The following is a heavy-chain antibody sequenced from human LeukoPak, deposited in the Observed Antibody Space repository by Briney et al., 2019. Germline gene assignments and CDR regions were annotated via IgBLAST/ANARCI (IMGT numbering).Heavy chain of an antibody. Sequence: PGGSLRLSCAASGFIFSNYWMSWVRQAPGKGLEWVASIKQDGSENYYVDSVKGRFTISRDNAKNSLYLQMNSLRVEDTAVYYCATGGGWYFDFWGQGALITASS. CDR1: GFIFSNYW. CDR2: IKQDGSEN. CDR3: ATGGGWYFDF. J-gene: IGHJ4*02. D-gene: IGHD6-19*01. V-gene: IGHV3-7*01.